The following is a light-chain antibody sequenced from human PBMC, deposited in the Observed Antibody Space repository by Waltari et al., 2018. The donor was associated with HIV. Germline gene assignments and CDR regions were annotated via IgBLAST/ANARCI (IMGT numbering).Light chain of an antibody. J-gene: IGKJ2*01. CDR3: QQYNKWPMYT. CDR2: GAS. CDR1: QSLGSN. V-gene: IGKV3-15*01. Sequence: EIMMTQSPATLSVSPGERATLSCRASQSLGSNLAWYQQKPAQAPRLLIYGASTRATGVPARFSGSGSGTQFSLTISSLQSEDFAIYYCQQYNKWPMYTFGQGTKLEMK.